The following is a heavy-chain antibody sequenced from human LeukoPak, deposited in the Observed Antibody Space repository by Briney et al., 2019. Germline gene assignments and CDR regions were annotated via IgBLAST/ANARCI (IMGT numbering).Heavy chain of an antibody. CDR1: GYTFTSYG. V-gene: IGHV1-18*01. D-gene: IGHD3-10*01. CDR3: ARERVRGVIYYGMDV. Sequence: ASVKVSCKAFGYTFTSYGISWVRQAPGQGLEWMGWISAYNGNTNYAQKLQGRVTMTTDTSTSTAYMELRSLRSDDTAVYYCARERVRGVIYYGMDVWGQGTTVTVSS. CDR2: ISAYNGNT. J-gene: IGHJ6*02.